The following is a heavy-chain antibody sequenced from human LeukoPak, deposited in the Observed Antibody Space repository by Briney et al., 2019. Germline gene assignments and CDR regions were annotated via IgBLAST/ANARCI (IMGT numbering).Heavy chain of an antibody. CDR2: IKTDGSIT. CDR1: GFTFSTYW. Sequence: GGSLRLSCAASGFTFSTYWMHCVRQAPGKGLVWVSGIKTDGSITIYADSVKGRFTISRDNAKNTVYLQMNSLRAEDTAAYYCARDWMGHDHGDLDWGQGTLVTVSS. CDR3: ARDWMGHDHGDLD. V-gene: IGHV3-74*01. J-gene: IGHJ1*01. D-gene: IGHD4-17*01.